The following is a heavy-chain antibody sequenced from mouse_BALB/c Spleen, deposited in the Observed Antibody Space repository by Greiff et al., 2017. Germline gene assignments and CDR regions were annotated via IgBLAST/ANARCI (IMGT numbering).Heavy chain of an antibody. Sequence: QVQLQQSGAELVRPGTSVKVSCKASGYAFTNYLIEWVKQRPGQGLEWIGVINPGSGGTNYNEKFKGKATLTADKSSSTAYMQLSSLTSDDSAVYFCARGGPYYYGSSTFAYWGQGTLVTVSA. CDR3: ARGGPYYYGSSTFAY. D-gene: IGHD1-1*01. CDR1: GYAFTNYL. J-gene: IGHJ3*01. CDR2: INPGSGGT. V-gene: IGHV1-54*01.